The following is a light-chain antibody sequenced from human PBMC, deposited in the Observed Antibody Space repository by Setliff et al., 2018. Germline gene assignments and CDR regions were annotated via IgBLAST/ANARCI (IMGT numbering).Light chain of an antibody. J-gene: IGLJ1*01. CDR3: QSYDNSLRYV. CDR1: SSNIGAGYG. Sequence: QSVLTQPPSVSGAPGQRVTISCTGSSSNIGAGYGVHWYQHLPGTAPKLLIYDNINRPLGVPDRFSGSKSATSASLAITGLQAEDEAEYYCQSYDNSLRYVFGTGTKVTVL. CDR2: DNI. V-gene: IGLV1-40*01.